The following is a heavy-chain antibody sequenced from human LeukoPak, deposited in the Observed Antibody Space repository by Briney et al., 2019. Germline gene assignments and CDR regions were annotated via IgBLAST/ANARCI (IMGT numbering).Heavy chain of an antibody. CDR2: IIPIFGTA. CDR1: GGTFSSYA. D-gene: IGHD6-19*01. J-gene: IGHJ4*02. CDR3: ARGPRPGIAVAGTGIDY. Sequence: SVKVSCKASGGTFSSYAISWVRQAPGQGLEWMGGIIPIFGTANYAQKFQGRVTITADESTSTAYMELSSLRSEDTAVYYSARGPRPGIAVAGTGIDYWGQGTLVTVSS. V-gene: IGHV1-69*13.